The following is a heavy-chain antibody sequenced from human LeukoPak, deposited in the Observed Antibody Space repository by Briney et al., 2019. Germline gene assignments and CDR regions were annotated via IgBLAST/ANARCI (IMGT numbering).Heavy chain of an antibody. CDR1: GFTFSSYA. D-gene: IGHD6-13*01. V-gene: IGHV3-30*04. CDR2: ILYDGSNK. Sequence: GTSLRLSCAASGFTFSSYAMHWVRQAPGKGLEWVAVILYDGSNKYYAESAKSRFTITRDNSKNTLNLQMNSLRAEDTAVYYCAREGAVIAAAVDYWGQGTLVTVSS. CDR3: AREGAVIAAAVDY. J-gene: IGHJ4*02.